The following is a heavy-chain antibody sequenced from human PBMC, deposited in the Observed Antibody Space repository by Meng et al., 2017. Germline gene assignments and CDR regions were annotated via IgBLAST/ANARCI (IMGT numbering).Heavy chain of an antibody. Sequence: SETLSLTCTVSGGSISSYYWSWIRQPPGKGLEWIGYIYYSGSTNYNPSLKSRVTISEDTSKNQFSLKLSSVTAADTAVYYCARDRARIRWAFDIWGQGTMVTVSS. CDR2: IYYSGST. D-gene: IGHD4-23*01. CDR3: ARDRARIRWAFDI. CDR1: GGSISSYY. J-gene: IGHJ3*02. V-gene: IGHV4-59*01.